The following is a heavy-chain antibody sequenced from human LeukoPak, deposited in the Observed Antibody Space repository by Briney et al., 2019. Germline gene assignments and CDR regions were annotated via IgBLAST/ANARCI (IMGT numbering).Heavy chain of an antibody. Sequence: QPGGSLRLSCEASGFTFNNYAMQWVRQAPGRGLEWVAVISSDGRKPYYADAVKGRLTISRDNSKNTVYMQMNGLRAEDTAMYYCARDFGYASGTYMVYWGQGTLVTVSS. CDR2: ISSDGRKP. CDR3: ARDFGYASGTYMVY. V-gene: IGHV3-30*04. J-gene: IGHJ4*02. CDR1: GFTFNNYA. D-gene: IGHD1-26*01.